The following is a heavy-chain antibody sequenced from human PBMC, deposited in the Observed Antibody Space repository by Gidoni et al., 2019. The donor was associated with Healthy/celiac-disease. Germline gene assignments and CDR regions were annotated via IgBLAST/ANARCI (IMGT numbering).Heavy chain of an antibody. J-gene: IGHJ4*02. CDR2: IYSGGST. Sequence: SSNYMSWVRQAPGKGLEWVSVIYSGGSTYYADSVKGRFTISRDNSKNTLYLQINSLRAEDTAVYYCARDLRYWGQGTLVTVSS. CDR1: SSNY. V-gene: IGHV3-66*01. CDR3: ARDLRY.